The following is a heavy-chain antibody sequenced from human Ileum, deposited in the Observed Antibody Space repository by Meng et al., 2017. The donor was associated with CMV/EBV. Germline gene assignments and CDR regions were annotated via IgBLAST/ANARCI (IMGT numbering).Heavy chain of an antibody. D-gene: IGHD5-18*01. V-gene: IGHV4-59*01. CDR3: ARAPYSLPLDS. J-gene: IGHJ4*02. Sequence: SETLSLTCTVSGCSISSYYWSWIRQPPGKGLEWIGYIYYSGSTNYNPSLKSRVTISVDTSMNQFSLKLSSVTAGDTAVYYCARAPYSLPLDSWGQGTPVTVSS. CDR2: IYYSGST. CDR1: GCSISSYY.